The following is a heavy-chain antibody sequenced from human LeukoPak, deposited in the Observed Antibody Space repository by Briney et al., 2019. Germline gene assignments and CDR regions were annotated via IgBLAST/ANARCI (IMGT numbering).Heavy chain of an antibody. CDR1: GYTFTGYY. D-gene: IGHD3-9*01. J-gene: IGHJ3*02. CDR2: INPNSGGT. Sequence: ASVKVSCKASGYTFTGYYMHWVRQAPGQGLEWMGWINPNSGGTNYAQKFQGRVTMTRDTSISTAYMELSRLRSDDTAVYYCARAGSYDILTGYHPFDAFDIWGQGTVVTVSS. CDR3: ARAGSYDILTGYHPFDAFDI. V-gene: IGHV1-2*02.